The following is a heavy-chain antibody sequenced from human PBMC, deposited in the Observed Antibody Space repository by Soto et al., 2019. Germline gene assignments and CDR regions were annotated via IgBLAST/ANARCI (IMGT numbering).Heavy chain of an antibody. CDR3: ARGVSAGVDY. CDR1: GYSFTSLG. Sequence: ASVKVSCQAYGYSFTSLGINWVRQTAGQGLEWMGWMEPSTGRTGYAQKFQGRVTMTRDTSINTAYMELTTLASDDTAFYYCARGVSAGVDYWGQGTLVTVSS. J-gene: IGHJ4*02. V-gene: IGHV1-8*01. D-gene: IGHD1-26*01. CDR2: MEPSTGRT.